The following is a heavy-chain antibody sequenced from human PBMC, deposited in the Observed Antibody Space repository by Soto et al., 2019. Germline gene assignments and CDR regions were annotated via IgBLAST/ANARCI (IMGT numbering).Heavy chain of an antibody. D-gene: IGHD1-26*01. V-gene: IGHV3-30-3*01. CDR1: GFTFSSYA. CDR3: ARGPYSGSYYNY. J-gene: IGHJ4*02. CDR2: ISYDGSNK. Sequence: GGSLRLSCAASGFTFSSYAMHWVRQAPGKGLEWVAVISYDGSNKYYADSVKGRFTISRDNSKNTLYLQMNSLRAEDTAVYYCARGPYSGSYYNYWGQGTLVTVSS.